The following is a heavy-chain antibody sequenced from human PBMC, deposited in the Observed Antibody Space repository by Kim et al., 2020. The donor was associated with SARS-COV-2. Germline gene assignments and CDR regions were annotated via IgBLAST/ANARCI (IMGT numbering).Heavy chain of an antibody. Sequence: VKGRFTISGDNAKNSLFLQMNSLRADDTAVYYCARAGHYDSNGYLRDFDYWGQGTLVTVSS. CDR3: ARAGHYDSNGYLRDFDY. V-gene: IGHV3-11*06. D-gene: IGHD3-22*01. J-gene: IGHJ4*02.